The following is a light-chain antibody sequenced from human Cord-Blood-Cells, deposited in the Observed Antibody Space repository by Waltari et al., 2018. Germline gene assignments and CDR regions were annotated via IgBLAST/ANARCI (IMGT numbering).Light chain of an antibody. V-gene: IGLV2-14*01. Sequence: QSALTQPASVSGSPGQSITIPCTGTSSDVGGYNYVSWYQQHPGKAPKLMLYDVSNLPSGISNRFSGSRSSNTASLTISGSQAEDEADYYCSSYTSSSTYVFGTGTKVTVL. CDR3: SSYTSSSTYV. J-gene: IGLJ1*01. CDR2: DVS. CDR1: SSDVGGYNY.